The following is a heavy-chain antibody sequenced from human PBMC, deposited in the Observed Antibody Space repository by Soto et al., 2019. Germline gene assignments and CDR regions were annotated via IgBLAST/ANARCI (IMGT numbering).Heavy chain of an antibody. Sequence: GESLKISCKGSGYSLTTYWIGWVRQMPGKGLEWMGIIYPGDSDATYSPSFQGQVTISADKSISTAYLQWSSLKASDTAMYYCARSANGQWYFDLWGRGTLVTVSS. CDR1: GYSLTTYW. J-gene: IGHJ2*01. CDR3: ARSANGQWYFDL. CDR2: IYPGDSDA. V-gene: IGHV5-51*01.